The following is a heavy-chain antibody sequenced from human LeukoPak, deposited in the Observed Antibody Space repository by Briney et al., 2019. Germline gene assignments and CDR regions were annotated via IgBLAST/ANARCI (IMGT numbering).Heavy chain of an antibody. J-gene: IGHJ4*02. CDR1: GGSISSYY. V-gene: IGHV4-59*08. Sequence: SETLSLTCTVSGGSISSYYWSWIRQPPGKGPEWIGYIYYSGSTNYNPSLKSRVTISVDTSKNQFSLKLSSVTAADTAVYYCARQSPSSGWSKGAFDYWGQGTLVTVSS. CDR3: ARQSPSSGWSKGAFDY. CDR2: IYYSGST. D-gene: IGHD6-19*01.